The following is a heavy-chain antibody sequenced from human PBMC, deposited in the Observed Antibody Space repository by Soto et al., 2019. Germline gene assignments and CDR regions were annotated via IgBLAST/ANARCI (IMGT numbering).Heavy chain of an antibody. CDR3: ARDLYSSGWYEDY. CDR2: ISSSSSYT. Sequence: PGGSLRLSCAASGFTFSDYYMSWIRQAPGKGLEWVSYISSSSSYTNYADSVKGRFTISRDNAKNSLYLQMNSLRAEDTAVYYCARDLYSSGWYEDYWGQGTLVTVSS. D-gene: IGHD6-19*01. J-gene: IGHJ4*02. CDR1: GFTFSDYY. V-gene: IGHV3-11*06.